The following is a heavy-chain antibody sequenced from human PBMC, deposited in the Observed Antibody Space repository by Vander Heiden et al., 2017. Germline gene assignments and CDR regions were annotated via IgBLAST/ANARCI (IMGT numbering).Heavy chain of an antibody. J-gene: IGHJ4*02. CDR1: GGSISSSCYY. CDR2: IYYSGST. V-gene: IGHV4-39*01. D-gene: IGHD4-17*01. CDR3: ARTKTTVTTDIDY. Sequence: QLQLQDSGPGLVQPSETLSLTCTVSGGSISSSCYYLGWIRQPPGKGLEWIGSIYYSGSTYYNPSLKSRVTISVDTSKNQFSLKLSSVTAADTAVYYCARTKTTVTTDIDYWGQGTMVTVSS.